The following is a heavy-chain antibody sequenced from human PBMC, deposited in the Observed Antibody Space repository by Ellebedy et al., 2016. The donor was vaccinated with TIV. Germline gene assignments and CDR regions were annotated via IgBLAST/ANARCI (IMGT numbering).Heavy chain of an antibody. CDR1: GGSISSGGYS. J-gene: IGHJ4*02. CDR2: IYHSGST. V-gene: IGHV4-30-2*01. Sequence: SETLSLTXAVSGGSISSGGYSWSWIRQPPGKGLEWIGYIYHSGSTYYNPSLKSRVTISVDRSKNQFSLKLSSVTAADTAVYYCARGRGYYDSSGYWLDYWGQGTLVTVSS. D-gene: IGHD3-22*01. CDR3: ARGRGYYDSSGYWLDY.